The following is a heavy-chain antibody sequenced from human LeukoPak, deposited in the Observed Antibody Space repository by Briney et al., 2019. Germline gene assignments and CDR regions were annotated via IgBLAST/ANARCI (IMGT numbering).Heavy chain of an antibody. J-gene: IGHJ6*02. CDR2: INYSGTT. D-gene: IGHD4-23*01. Sequence: SQTLSLTCTVSGGSVSSGDYYWSWIRQPPGKGLEWIGYINYSGTTYYNPSLKSRVTMSVDTSKNQFSLKLTSVTAADTAVYYCARDLLDAGNLYFDMDVWGQGTTVTVSS. CDR3: ARDLLDAGNLYFDMDV. CDR1: GGSVSSGDYY. V-gene: IGHV4-30-4*01.